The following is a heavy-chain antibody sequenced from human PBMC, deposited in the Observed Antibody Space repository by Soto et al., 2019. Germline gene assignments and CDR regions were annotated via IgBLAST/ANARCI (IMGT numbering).Heavy chain of an antibody. V-gene: IGHV4-34*01. J-gene: IGHJ4*02. D-gene: IGHD4-4*01. CDR3: ASYGTVTTEVRFDY. Sequence: SETLSLTCAVYGGSFSGYYWSWIRQPPGKGLEWIGEINHSGSTNYNPSLKSRVTISVDTPKNQFSLKLSSVTAADTAVYYCASYGTVTTEVRFDYWGQGTLVTVSS. CDR1: GGSFSGYY. CDR2: INHSGST.